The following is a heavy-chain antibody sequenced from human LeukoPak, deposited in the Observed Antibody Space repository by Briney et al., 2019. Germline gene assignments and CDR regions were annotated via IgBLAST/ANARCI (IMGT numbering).Heavy chain of an antibody. V-gene: IGHV3-11*04. J-gene: IGHJ4*02. CDR1: GFSFSDYY. Sequence: GGSLRPSCATSGFSFSDYYMSWIRQAPGKGLECVSFISASGTSISYADSVKGRFTISRDNAKNSLYLQMNSLRPEDTAVYYRARHCTRASCYSFDYWGQGTLVTISS. CDR2: ISASGTSI. CDR3: ARHCTRASCYSFDY. D-gene: IGHD2-2*01.